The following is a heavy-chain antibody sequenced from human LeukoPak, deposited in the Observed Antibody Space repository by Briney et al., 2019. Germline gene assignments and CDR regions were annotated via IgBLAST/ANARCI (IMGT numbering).Heavy chain of an antibody. V-gene: IGHV4-59*01. CDR1: GGSISSYY. CDR3: ARGPSSTVTTNWFDP. Sequence: SETLSLTCTVSGGSISSYYWSWIRQPPGKGLEWIGYIYYSGSTNYNPSLKSRVTISVDTSKNQFSLKLSSVTAADTAVYYCARGPSSTVTTNWFDPWGQGTLDTVSS. J-gene: IGHJ5*02. D-gene: IGHD4-17*01. CDR2: IYYSGST.